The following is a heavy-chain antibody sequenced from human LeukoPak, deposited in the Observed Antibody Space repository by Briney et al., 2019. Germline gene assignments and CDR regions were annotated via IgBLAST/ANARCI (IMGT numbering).Heavy chain of an antibody. CDR2: MNPNSGNT. V-gene: IGHV1-8*01. CDR1: GYTFTSYD. D-gene: IGHD3-9*01. J-gene: IGHJ3*02. CDR3: AREVDILTVTYAFDI. Sequence: ASVKVSCKASGYTFTSYDINWVRQATGQGLEWMGWMNPNSGNTGYAQKFRGRVTMTRNTSISTAYMELSSLRSEDTAVYYCAREVDILTVTYAFDIWGQGTMVTVSS.